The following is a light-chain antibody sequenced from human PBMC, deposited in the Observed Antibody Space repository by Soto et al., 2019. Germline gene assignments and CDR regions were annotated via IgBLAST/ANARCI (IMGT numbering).Light chain of an antibody. V-gene: IGKV3-15*01. CDR1: QSVSSS. J-gene: IGKJ4*01. CDR3: KQYRNWPVT. Sequence: EIVMTQSPVTLSVSPGERATLSCRASQSVSSSIAWYQQKVGQAPRLLIYAASTRATGIPARFSGSESGTEFTLTIRSLQSEDFAVYYCKQYRNWPVTFGGGTKVDIK. CDR2: AAS.